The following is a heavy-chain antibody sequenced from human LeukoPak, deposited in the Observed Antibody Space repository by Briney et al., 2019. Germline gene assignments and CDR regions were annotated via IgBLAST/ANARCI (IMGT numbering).Heavy chain of an antibody. V-gene: IGHV3-23*01. CDR3: AKVAKKIIAAAADY. Sequence: GGSLRLSCAASGFTFSSYAMSWVRQAPGKGLEWVSAISGSGGSTYYADSVKGRFTISRDNAKNTLYLQINSLRAEDTAVYYCAKVAKKIIAAAADYWGQGTLVTVSS. J-gene: IGHJ4*02. CDR2: ISGSGGST. D-gene: IGHD6-13*01. CDR1: GFTFSSYA.